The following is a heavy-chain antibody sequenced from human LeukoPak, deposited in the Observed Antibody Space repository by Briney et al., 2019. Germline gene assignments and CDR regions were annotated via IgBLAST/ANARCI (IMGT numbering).Heavy chain of an antibody. J-gene: IGHJ4*02. Sequence: GGSLRLSCAASGFTFSGSGMHWVRQASGKGLEWVGRIRSKANSYATAYAASVKGRLTISRDDSKNTMYLQMNSLKTEDTAVYYCTTDSSGYWGQGILVTVSS. D-gene: IGHD2-15*01. V-gene: IGHV3-73*01. CDR1: GFTFSGSG. CDR3: TTDSSGY. CDR2: IRSKANSYAT.